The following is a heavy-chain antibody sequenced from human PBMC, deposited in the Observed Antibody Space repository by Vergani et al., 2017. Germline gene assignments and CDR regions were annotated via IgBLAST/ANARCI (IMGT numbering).Heavy chain of an antibody. Sequence: EVQLLESGGGLVQPGGSLRLSCAASGFTFSSYAMSWVRQAPGKGLEWVSAISGSGGSTYYADSVKGRFTISRDNSKNTLYLQMNSLRAEDTAVYYCAKGKGYDFWSGYYSEHYYYYYMDVWGKGTTVTVSS. V-gene: IGHV3-23*01. CDR2: ISGSGGST. D-gene: IGHD3-3*01. CDR1: GFTFSSYA. CDR3: AKGKGYDFWSGYYSEHYYYYYMDV. J-gene: IGHJ6*03.